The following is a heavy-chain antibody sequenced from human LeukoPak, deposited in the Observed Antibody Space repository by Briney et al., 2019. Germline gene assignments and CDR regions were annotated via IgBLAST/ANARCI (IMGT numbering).Heavy chain of an antibody. V-gene: IGHV3-21*01. CDR3: ARGGFSGSYHTLPS. Sequence: GGSLRLSCAASGFTFSSYSMNWVRQAPGKGLEWVSSISSSSSYIYYADSVRGRFTISRDNARNSLYLQMNSLRAEDTAVYYCARGGFSGSYHTLPSGGQGTLVTVSS. J-gene: IGHJ4*02. CDR1: GFTFSSYS. D-gene: IGHD1-26*01. CDR2: ISSSSSYI.